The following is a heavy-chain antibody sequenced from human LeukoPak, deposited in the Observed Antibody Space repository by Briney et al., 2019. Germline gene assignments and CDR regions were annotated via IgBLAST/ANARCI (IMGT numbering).Heavy chain of an antibody. CDR1: GYTFTSYG. J-gene: IGHJ5*02. D-gene: IGHD1-7*01. CDR3: ARDSGITGTNWFDP. V-gene: IGHV1-18*01. CDR2: ISAYNGNT. Sequence: ASVKVSCKASGYTFTSYGISRVRQAPGQGLEGMGWISAYNGNTNYAQKLQGRVPMTTDTSTSTAYMELRSLRSDDTAVYYCARDSGITGTNWFDPWGQGTLVTVST.